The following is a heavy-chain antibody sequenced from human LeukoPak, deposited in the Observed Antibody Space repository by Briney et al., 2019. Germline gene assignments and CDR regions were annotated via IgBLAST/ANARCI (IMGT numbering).Heavy chain of an antibody. J-gene: IGHJ3*02. CDR1: GGSISSYY. D-gene: IGHD2-2*01. CDR2: IYYSGST. Sequence: SETLSLTCTVSGGSISSYYWSWIRQPPGKGLEWIGYIYYSGSTNYNPSLKSRVTISVDTSKNQFSLKLSSVTAADTAVYYCARWTNRYQLLSEAAFDIWGQGTMVTVSS. CDR3: ARWTNRYQLLSEAAFDI. V-gene: IGHV4-59*08.